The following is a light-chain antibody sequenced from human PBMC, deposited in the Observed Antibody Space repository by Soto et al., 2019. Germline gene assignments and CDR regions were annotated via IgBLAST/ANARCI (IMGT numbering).Light chain of an antibody. J-gene: IGKJ3*01. V-gene: IGKV3-15*01. CDR2: GAS. CDR3: QQYDGAPLT. Sequence: EVVMTQSPATLSVSPGERATLSCRASETVATNLAWYQQKPGQAPRLLISGASTRAAGISDRFRGSGSGTDFALTINRLEPEDFAVYYCQQYDGAPLTFGPGTKVDVK. CDR1: ETVATN.